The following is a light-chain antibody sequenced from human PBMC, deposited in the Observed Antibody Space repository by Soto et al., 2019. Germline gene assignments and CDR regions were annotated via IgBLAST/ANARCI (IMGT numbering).Light chain of an antibody. Sequence: QSALTQPASVSGSPGQSITISCTGTSSDVGGHNYISWYQHHPGKAPKLMIYEVSNRPSGVSTRFSGSKSGNTASLTISGLQAEDEADYYCSSYTSSSTDILFGGGTKLTVL. CDR3: SSYTSSSTDIL. CDR2: EVS. CDR1: SSDVGGHNY. J-gene: IGLJ2*01. V-gene: IGLV2-14*01.